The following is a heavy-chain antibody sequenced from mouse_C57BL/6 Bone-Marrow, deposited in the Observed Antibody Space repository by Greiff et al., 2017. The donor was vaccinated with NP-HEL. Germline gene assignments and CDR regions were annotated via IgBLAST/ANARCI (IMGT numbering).Heavy chain of an antibody. D-gene: IGHD1-1*01. Sequence: VQLQQPGAELVKPGASVKMSCKASGYTFTSYWITWVKQRPGQGLEWIGDIYPGSGSTNYNEEFKSKATLTVDTSSSTAYMQLSSLTSEDSAVYYCARYYGSSLTLYAMDYWGQGTSVTVSS. CDR1: GYTFTSYW. J-gene: IGHJ4*01. CDR2: IYPGSGST. V-gene: IGHV1-55*01. CDR3: ARYYGSSLTLYAMDY.